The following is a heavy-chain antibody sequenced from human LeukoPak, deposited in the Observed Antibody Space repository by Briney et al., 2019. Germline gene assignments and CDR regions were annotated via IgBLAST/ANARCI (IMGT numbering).Heavy chain of an antibody. CDR2: VNHRGDT. Sequence: PSETLSLTCAVYDGSFTGYYWSWIRQSPGKGLQWIAEVNHRGDTNYNPSVKGRVTISVDTSKNQFSLKVTSLTAADTAVYYCARGPTISETGYFDYWGQGTLVTVPS. J-gene: IGHJ4*03. CDR1: DGSFTGYY. CDR3: ARGPTISETGYFDY. D-gene: IGHD1-1*01. V-gene: IGHV4-34*01.